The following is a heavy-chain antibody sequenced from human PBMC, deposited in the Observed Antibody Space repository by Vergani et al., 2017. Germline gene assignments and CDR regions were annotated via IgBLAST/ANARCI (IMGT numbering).Heavy chain of an antibody. Sequence: QVQLVESGGGVVQPGGSLRLSCVASGFSVSTSGMHWVRQIPGKGLEWVAFIQYDGSDIFYADFVEGRFTISRDNSKNSLYLQMRSLRFDDTAVYYCANEGSANRIRGWLDHWGQGALVTVSS. V-gene: IGHV3-30*02. D-gene: IGHD3-10*01. CDR2: IQYDGSDI. CDR3: ANEGSANRIRGWLDH. CDR1: GFSVSTSG. J-gene: IGHJ4*02.